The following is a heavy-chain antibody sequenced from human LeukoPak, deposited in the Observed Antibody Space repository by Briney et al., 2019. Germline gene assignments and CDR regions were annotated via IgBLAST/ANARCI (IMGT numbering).Heavy chain of an antibody. V-gene: IGHV3-23*01. CDR3: ARPIYGDYGEDY. D-gene: IGHD4-17*01. CDR1: GFTFSSYA. Sequence: GGSLRLSCAASGFTFSSYAMSWVRQAPGKGLEWVSAISGSGGSTYYADSVKGRFTISGDNSKNTLYLQMNSLRAEDTAVYYCARPIYGDYGEDYWGQGTLVTVSP. CDR2: ISGSGGST. J-gene: IGHJ4*02.